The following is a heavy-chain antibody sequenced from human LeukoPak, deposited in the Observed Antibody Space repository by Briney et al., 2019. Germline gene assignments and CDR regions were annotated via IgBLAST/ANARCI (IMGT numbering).Heavy chain of an antibody. J-gene: IGHJ6*02. D-gene: IGHD6-13*01. V-gene: IGHV2-70*11. CDR2: IDWDDDK. Sequence: SGPALVKPTQTLTLTCTFSGFSLSTGGMCVSWIRQPPGKALEWLARIDWDDDKYYSTSLKTRLTISKDTSKNQVVLTMTNMDPVDTATYYCARIAGIAAAGIYYYGMDVWGQGTTVTVSS. CDR3: ARIAGIAAAGIYYYGMDV. CDR1: GFSLSTGGMC.